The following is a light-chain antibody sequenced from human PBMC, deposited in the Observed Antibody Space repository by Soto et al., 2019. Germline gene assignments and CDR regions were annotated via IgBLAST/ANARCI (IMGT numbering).Light chain of an antibody. CDR3: QQRSNWTLT. Sequence: EFVLTQSPGTLSLSPGERATLSCRASQSVSSYLAWYQQKPGQAPRLLIYDASNTATGIPARFSGSGSGTDFTLTISSLEPEDFAVYYCQQRSNWTLTFGGGTKVDIK. J-gene: IGKJ4*01. CDR1: QSVSSY. CDR2: DAS. V-gene: IGKV3-11*01.